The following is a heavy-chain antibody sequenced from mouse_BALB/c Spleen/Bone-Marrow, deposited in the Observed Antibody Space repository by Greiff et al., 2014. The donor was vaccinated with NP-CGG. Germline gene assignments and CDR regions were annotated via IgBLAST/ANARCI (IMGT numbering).Heavy chain of an antibody. Sequence: EVQLQQSGAELVKPGASVKLFCTASGFNIKDTYMHWVKQRPEQGLEWIGRIDPANGNTKYDPKFQGKATMTADTSSNTAYLQLSSLTSEDTAVYYCAIYYYGSSGFAYWGQGTLVTVSA. J-gene: IGHJ3*01. V-gene: IGHV14-3*02. CDR1: GFNIKDTY. CDR3: AIYYYGSSGFAY. CDR2: IDPANGNT. D-gene: IGHD1-1*01.